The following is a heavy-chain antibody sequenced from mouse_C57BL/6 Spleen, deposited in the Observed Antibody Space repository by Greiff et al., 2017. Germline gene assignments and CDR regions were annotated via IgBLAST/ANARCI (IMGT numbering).Heavy chain of an antibody. D-gene: IGHD3-3*01. CDR2: IDPETGGT. CDR3: TRGGTHYAMDY. J-gene: IGHJ4*01. V-gene: IGHV1-15*01. Sequence: QVQLKESGAELVRPGASVTLSCKASGYTFTDYEMHWVKQTPVHGLEWIGAIDPETGGTAYNQKFKGKAILTADKSSSTAYMELRSLTSEDSAVYYCTRGGTHYAMDYWGQGTSVTVSS. CDR1: GYTFTDYE.